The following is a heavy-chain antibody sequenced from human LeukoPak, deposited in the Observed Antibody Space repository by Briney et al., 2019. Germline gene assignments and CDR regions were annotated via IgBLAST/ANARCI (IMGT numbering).Heavy chain of an antibody. Sequence: GASVKVSCKASGGTFSSYAISWVRQAPGQGLEWMGGIIPIFGTANYAQKFQGRVTITADESTSTAYMELSSLRSEDTAVYYCARAVFTYCGGDCYSYYFDYWGQGTLVTVSS. CDR2: IIPIFGTA. CDR1: GGTFSSYA. V-gene: IGHV1-69*01. J-gene: IGHJ4*02. D-gene: IGHD2-21*02. CDR3: ARAVFTYCGGDCYSYYFDY.